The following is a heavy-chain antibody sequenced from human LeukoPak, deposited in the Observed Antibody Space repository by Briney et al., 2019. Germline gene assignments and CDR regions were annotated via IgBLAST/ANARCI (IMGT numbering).Heavy chain of an antibody. CDR1: GYTFTSYG. D-gene: IGHD5-12*01. V-gene: IGHV1-18*01. CDR2: ISAYNGNT. J-gene: IGHJ4*02. Sequence: GASVKVSCKASGYTFTSYGISWVRQAPGQGLEWMGWISAYNGNTNYAQKLQGRVAMTTDTSTSTAYMELRSLRSDDTAVYYCARDLEYNSGHFFDYWGQGTLVTVSS. CDR3: ARDLEYNSGHFFDY.